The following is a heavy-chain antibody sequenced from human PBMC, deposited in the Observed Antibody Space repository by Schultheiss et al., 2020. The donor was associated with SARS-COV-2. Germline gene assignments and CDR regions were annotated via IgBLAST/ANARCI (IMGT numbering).Heavy chain of an antibody. D-gene: IGHD1-26*01. J-gene: IGHJ5*02. V-gene: IGHV3-74*01. CDR3: ARVQYSGSYNWFDP. CDR2: INSDGSST. Sequence: GGSLRLSCAASGFTFSSYWMHWVRQAPGKGLVWVSRINSDGSSTSYADSVKGRFTISRDNAKNTLYLQINSLRAEDTAVYYCARVQYSGSYNWFDPLGQGAVVTVSS. CDR1: GFTFSSYW.